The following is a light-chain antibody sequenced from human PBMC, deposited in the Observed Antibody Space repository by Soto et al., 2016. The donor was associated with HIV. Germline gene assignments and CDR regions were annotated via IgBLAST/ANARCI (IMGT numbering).Light chain of an antibody. CDR1: QNISSF. Sequence: DIQMTQSPSAMSASVGDRVTITCRASQNISSFLAWYQHKPGKAPKLLIYSTSTLQSGVPSRFSGSGSGTDFTLNITLLQSEDFATYYCQQFYTFPPHFGGGTKVEIK. V-gene: IGKV1-12*01. CDR2: STS. CDR3: QQFYTFPPH. J-gene: IGKJ4*01.